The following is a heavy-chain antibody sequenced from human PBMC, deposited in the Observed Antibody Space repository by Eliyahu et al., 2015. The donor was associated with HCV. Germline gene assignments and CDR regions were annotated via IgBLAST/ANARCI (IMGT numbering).Heavy chain of an antibody. Sequence: EVQLLESGGGLVQPGGSLRLSCAASGFTFSGXAMSWVRQAPGKGLEWXSAISGXGGSTNYADSVKGRFTISRDNSKNTLYLQMNSLRAEDTAVYLCAKGGGTVPGTFLDYWGQGTLVTVSS. D-gene: IGHD6-19*01. J-gene: IGHJ4*02. CDR2: ISGXGGST. V-gene: IGHV3-23*01. CDR3: AKGGGTVPGTFLDY. CDR1: GFTFSGXA.